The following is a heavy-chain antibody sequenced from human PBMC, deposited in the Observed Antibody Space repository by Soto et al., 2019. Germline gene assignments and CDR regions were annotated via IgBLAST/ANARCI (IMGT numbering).Heavy chain of an antibody. D-gene: IGHD4-17*01. J-gene: IGHJ1*01. CDR3: ARDRQRWGYFQH. Sequence: SETLSLTCTVSGGSISSGGYYWSWIRQHPGKGLEWIGYIYYSGSTYYNPSLKSRVTISVDTSKNQFSLKLSSVTAADTAVYYCARDRQRWGYFQHWGQGTLVTVSS. V-gene: IGHV4-31*03. CDR1: GGSISSGGYY. CDR2: IYYSGST.